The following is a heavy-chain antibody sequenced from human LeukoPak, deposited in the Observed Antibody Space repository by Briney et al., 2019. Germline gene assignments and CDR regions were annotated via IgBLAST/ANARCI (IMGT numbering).Heavy chain of an antibody. J-gene: IGHJ4*02. D-gene: IGHD3-10*01. CDR2: ISSSSYI. V-gene: IGHV3-21*01. CDR3: AREKGVGDYFDY. CDR1: GFTFSSYS. Sequence: GGSLRLSCAASGFTFSSYSMNWVRQAPGKGLEWVSSISSSSYIYYADSVKGRFTISRDNAKNSLYLQMNSLRAEDTAVYYCAREKGVGDYFDYWGQGALVTVSS.